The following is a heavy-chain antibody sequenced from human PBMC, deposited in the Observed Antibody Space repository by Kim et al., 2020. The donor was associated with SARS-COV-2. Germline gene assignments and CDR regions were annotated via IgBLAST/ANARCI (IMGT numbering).Heavy chain of an antibody. J-gene: IGHJ4*02. Sequence: GGSLRLSCAASGFTFSSYWMHWVRQAPGKGLVWVSRINSDGSSTSYADSVKGRFTISRDNAKNTLYLQMNSLRAEDTAVYYCAREWAAAVHFDYWGQGTLVTVSS. V-gene: IGHV3-74*01. CDR1: GFTFSSYW. CDR2: INSDGSST. CDR3: AREWAAAVHFDY. D-gene: IGHD6-13*01.